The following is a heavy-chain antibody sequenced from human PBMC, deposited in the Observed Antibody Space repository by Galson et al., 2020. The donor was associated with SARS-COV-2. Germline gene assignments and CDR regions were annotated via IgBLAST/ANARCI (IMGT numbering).Heavy chain of an antibody. CDR2: IYHSGST. V-gene: IGHV4-38-2*02. CDR1: GYSISSGYY. Sequence: SETLSLTCTVSGYSISSGYYWGWIRQPPGKGLEWIGSIYHSGSTYYNPSLKSRVTISVDTSKNQFSLKLSSVTAADTAVYYCARDQETYCSSTSCYLFDDAFDIWGQGTMVTVSS. CDR3: ARDQETYCSSTSCYLFDDAFDI. D-gene: IGHD2-2*01. J-gene: IGHJ3*02.